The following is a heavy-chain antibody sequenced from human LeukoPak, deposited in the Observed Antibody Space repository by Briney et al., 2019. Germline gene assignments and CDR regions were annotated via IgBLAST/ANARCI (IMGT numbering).Heavy chain of an antibody. CDR2: IFHRGST. CDR1: GYSISSGYY. CDR3: ARLRGFGEDFDY. D-gene: IGHD3-10*01. J-gene: IGHJ4*02. V-gene: IGHV4-38-2*01. Sequence: SETLSLTCAVSGYSISSGYYWGWIRPPPGKGLEWIGSIFHRGSTYYNPSLRSRVTMSVDTSKNQFSLKLSSVTAADTAVYYCARLRGFGEDFDYSRRGTLVTVSS.